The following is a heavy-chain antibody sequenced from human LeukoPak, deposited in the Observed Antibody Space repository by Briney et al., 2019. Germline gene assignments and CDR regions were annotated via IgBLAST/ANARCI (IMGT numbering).Heavy chain of an antibody. V-gene: IGHV3-15*01. D-gene: IGHD3-22*01. CDR1: GFTLSNAW. J-gene: IGHJ4*02. Sequence: PGGSLRLSCAASGFTLSNAWMSWVRQAPGKGLEWVGRINSITDGGKTDDAAPVKGRFTISRDDSKNTLYLHMNSLKTEDTAVYSGTTDGAAYYDSSGYYYPDYWGQGTLVTVSS. CDR2: INSITDGGKT. CDR3: TTDGAAYYDSSGYYYPDY.